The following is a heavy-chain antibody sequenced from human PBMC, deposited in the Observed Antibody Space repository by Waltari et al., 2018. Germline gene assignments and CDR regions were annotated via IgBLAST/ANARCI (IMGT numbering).Heavy chain of an antibody. V-gene: IGHV1-69*06. D-gene: IGHD5-12*01. CDR1: GGTFGSYA. J-gene: IGHJ4*02. CDR2: IIPIFGTA. Sequence: QVQLVQSGAEVKKPGYSVKVSCKATGGTFGSYAISWVRQAPGQGLEWMGSIIPIFGTANYAQKCQGRVTITADKSTSTAYMELSSLRSEDTAVYYCARVGYGYPFDYWGQGTLVTVSS. CDR3: ARVGYGYPFDY.